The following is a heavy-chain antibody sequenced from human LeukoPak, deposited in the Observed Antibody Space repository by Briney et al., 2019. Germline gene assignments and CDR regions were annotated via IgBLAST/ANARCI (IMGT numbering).Heavy chain of an antibody. CDR3: ARGTMSIQLYAAQRFDP. Sequence: SETLSLTCTVSGYSISSGYYWGWIRQPPGKGLEWIGSIYHSGSTYYNPSLKSRVTVSVDTSKNQFSLRVSSVTAADTAVYYCARGTMSIQLYAAQRFDPWGQGSLVTVSS. V-gene: IGHV4-38-2*02. CDR1: GYSISSGYY. D-gene: IGHD5-18*01. CDR2: IYHSGST. J-gene: IGHJ5*02.